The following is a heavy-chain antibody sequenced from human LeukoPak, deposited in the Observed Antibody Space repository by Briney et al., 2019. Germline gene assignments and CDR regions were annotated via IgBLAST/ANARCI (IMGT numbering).Heavy chain of an antibody. Sequence: EASLRVSCKASGGTFSRDAISWVRQGPGQGREWVGRIFPILGIANYAQKFQCRVAITADKSTSTAYTELSSLGYEARAEYYGATLTEASSWSKPGSAFEIWGQGTPVTVSS. V-gene: IGHV1-69*04. D-gene: IGHD6-13*01. CDR3: ATLTEASSWSKPGSAFEI. CDR2: IFPILGIA. J-gene: IGHJ3*02. CDR1: GGTFSRDA.